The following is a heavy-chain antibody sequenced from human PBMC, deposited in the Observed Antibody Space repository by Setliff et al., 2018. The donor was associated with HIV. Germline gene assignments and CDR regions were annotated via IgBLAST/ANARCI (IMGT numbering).Heavy chain of an antibody. D-gene: IGHD5-12*01. J-gene: IGHJ4*02. Sequence: SETLSLTCTVSSGSFSSRHYWGWIRQSPGKGLEWIGSVSYSGTTYYNPSLRSRITISVDTSKNQFSLIVSSVTAADTATYYCARHQSGYNFSPFDNWGLGSLVTVSA. CDR3: ARHQSGYNFSPFDN. CDR1: SGSFSSRHY. V-gene: IGHV4-39*01. CDR2: VSYSGTT.